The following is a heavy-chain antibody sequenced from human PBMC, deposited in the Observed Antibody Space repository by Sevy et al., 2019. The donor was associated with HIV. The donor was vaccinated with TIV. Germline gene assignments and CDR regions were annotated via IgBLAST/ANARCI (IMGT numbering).Heavy chain of an antibody. D-gene: IGHD3-3*01. Sequence: SETLSLTCTVSGGSISSSSYYWGWIRPPPGKGLEGIGRIYYSGSTYYNPSLKSPVTISVDTSKNQVSLKLSSVTDADRAVDYCAVITIFGVVTDNWFDPWGQGTRVTVSS. CDR2: IYYSGST. V-gene: IGHV4-39*01. CDR3: AVITIFGVVTDNWFDP. CDR1: GGSISSSSYY. J-gene: IGHJ5*02.